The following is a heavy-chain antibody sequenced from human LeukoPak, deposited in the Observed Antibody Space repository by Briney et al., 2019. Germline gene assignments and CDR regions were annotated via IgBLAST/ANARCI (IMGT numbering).Heavy chain of an antibody. CDR1: GFNFRNAW. CDR3: ARVGQWLADFDY. CDR2: INHSGST. V-gene: IGHV4-34*01. J-gene: IGHJ4*02. Sequence: GSLRLSCTASGFNFRNAWMCWVRQAPGKGLEWVGEINHSGSTNYNPSLKSRVTISVDTSRNQFSLKLSSVTATDTAVYYCARVGQWLADFDYWGQGTLVTVSS. D-gene: IGHD6-19*01.